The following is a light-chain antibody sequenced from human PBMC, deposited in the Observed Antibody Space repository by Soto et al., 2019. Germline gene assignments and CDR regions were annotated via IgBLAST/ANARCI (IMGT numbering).Light chain of an antibody. CDR3: CSYAGSFTWV. V-gene: IGLV2-11*01. Sequence: QSALTQTRSVSGSPGQSVTISCTGTTVYVGAYNFVYWYQLHPGKAPKLMIYDASKRPSGVPDRFSASKSGNTASLTISGLQAEDEADYYCCSYAGSFTWVFVGGTKLTVL. CDR1: TVYVGAYNF. CDR2: DAS. J-gene: IGLJ3*02.